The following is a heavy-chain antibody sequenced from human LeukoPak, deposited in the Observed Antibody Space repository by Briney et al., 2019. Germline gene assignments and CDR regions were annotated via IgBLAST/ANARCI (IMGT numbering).Heavy chain of an antibody. CDR2: IYLRGNT. J-gene: IGHJ4*02. Sequence: PSGTLSLTCAISGGSITSSNWWTWVRQPPGKGLEWVGEIYLRGNTNYNPSLESRVSISVDESKTQLSLRLESVTAADTAVYYCARAPGEAHYFDYWGQGTLVTVSS. V-gene: IGHV4-4*02. CDR3: ARAPGEAHYFDY. CDR1: GGSITSSNW.